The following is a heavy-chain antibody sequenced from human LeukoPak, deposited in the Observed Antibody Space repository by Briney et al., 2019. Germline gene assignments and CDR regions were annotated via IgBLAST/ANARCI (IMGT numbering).Heavy chain of an antibody. CDR2: IYYSGST. J-gene: IGHJ4*02. CDR3: ARSYGDYHYFDY. Sequence: SQTLSLTCTVSGDSISSGDYYWSWIRQPPGKGLEWIGYIYYSGSTYYNPSLKSRVTISVDTSKNQFSLKLSSVTAADTAVYYCARSYGDYHYFDYWGQGTLVTVSS. CDR1: GDSISSGDYY. D-gene: IGHD4-17*01. V-gene: IGHV4-30-4*01.